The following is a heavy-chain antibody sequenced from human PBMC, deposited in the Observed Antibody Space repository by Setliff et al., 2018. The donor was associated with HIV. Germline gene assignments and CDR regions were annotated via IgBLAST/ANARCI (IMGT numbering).Heavy chain of an antibody. CDR3: AAVESFMFQGVRN. V-gene: IGHV1-46*01. CDR2: INPSGGRT. Sequence: ASVKVSCKASGYTFTNYYIHWVRQAPGQGLEWMGLINPSGGRTSYAQKFQGRLTISADESTSTAYMELNSLRFEDTAVYYCAAVESFMFQGVRNWGQGTLVTVSS. CDR1: GYTFTNYY. D-gene: IGHD3-10*01. J-gene: IGHJ4*02.